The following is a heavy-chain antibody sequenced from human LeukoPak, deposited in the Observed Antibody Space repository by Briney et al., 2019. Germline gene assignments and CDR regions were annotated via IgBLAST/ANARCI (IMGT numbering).Heavy chain of an antibody. CDR3: ARGLDWNLDY. CDR1: GGSISNYY. J-gene: IGHJ4*02. V-gene: IGHV4-4*07. Sequence: SETLSLTCTVSGGSISNYYWSWIRQPAGKGLEWIGRIYTSGSTNYNPSLKSRVTISVDRSKNQFSLKLNSVTAADTAVYYCARGLDWNLDYWGQGTLVTVSS. D-gene: IGHD1-1*01. CDR2: IYTSGST.